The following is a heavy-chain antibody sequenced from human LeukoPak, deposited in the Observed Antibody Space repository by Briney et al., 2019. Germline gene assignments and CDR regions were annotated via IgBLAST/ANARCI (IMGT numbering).Heavy chain of an antibody. CDR3: ARITFLGQDFDAFDI. Sequence: KVSCKASGYTFTSYDINWVRQATGQGLEWMGIIYPGDSDTRYSPSFQGQVTISADKSISTAYLQWSSLKASDTAMYYCARITFLGQDFDAFDIWGQGTMVTVSS. J-gene: IGHJ3*02. D-gene: IGHD3-16*01. CDR2: IYPGDSDT. V-gene: IGHV5-51*01. CDR1: GYTFTSYD.